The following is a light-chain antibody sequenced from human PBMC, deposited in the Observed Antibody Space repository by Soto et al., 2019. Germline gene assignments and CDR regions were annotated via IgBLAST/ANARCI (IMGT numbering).Light chain of an antibody. V-gene: IGKV3-15*01. CDR1: QSVSSN. CDR2: GAS. J-gene: IGKJ1*01. CDR3: QQYGCSPRT. Sequence: EIVMTQSPATLSVSPGERATLSCRASQSVSSNLAWYQQKPGQAPRLLIYGASTRATGIPARFSGSGSGTDFTLTISRLEPEDFAVYYCQQYGCSPRTFGQGTKVDIK.